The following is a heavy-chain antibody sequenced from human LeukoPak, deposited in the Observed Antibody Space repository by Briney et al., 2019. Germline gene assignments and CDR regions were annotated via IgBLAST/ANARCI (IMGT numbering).Heavy chain of an antibody. V-gene: IGHV3-48*03. Sequence: GGSLRLSCAASGFTFSSYEMNWVRQAPGKGLEWVLYFSSSVSTIYYADSVKGRFTISKDNDKNSVYLDLNSVRAEGGSFFYFARGYTGWVTSPMDDWGQGTLVTVSS. CDR3: ARGYTGWVTSPMDD. D-gene: IGHD1-1*01. CDR1: GFTFSSYE. J-gene: IGHJ4*02. CDR2: FSSSVSTI.